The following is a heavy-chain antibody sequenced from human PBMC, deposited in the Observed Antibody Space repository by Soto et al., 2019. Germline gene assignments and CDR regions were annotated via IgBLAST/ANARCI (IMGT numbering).Heavy chain of an antibody. CDR1: GGSISSSNW. CDR2: IYHSGST. V-gene: IGHV4-4*02. Sequence: SETLSLTCAVPGGSISSSNWWSWVRQPPGKGLEWIGEIYHSGSTNYTPSLKSRVTISVDKSKNQFSLKLSSVTAADTAVYYCARESGIAVAGTGAFDIWGQGTMVTVSS. J-gene: IGHJ3*02. D-gene: IGHD6-19*01. CDR3: ARESGIAVAGTGAFDI.